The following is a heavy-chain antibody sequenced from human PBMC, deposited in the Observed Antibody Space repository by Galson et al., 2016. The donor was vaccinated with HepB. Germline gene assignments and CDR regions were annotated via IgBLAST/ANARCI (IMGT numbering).Heavy chain of an antibody. CDR2: VSAGDYT. CDR1: GFTFSSYA. V-gene: IGHV3-23*01. D-gene: IGHD2/OR15-2a*01. J-gene: IGHJ3*01. CDR3: ARDKFYPNHVFDV. Sequence: SCAASGFTFSSYAMSWVRQAPGKGLEWVSAVSAGDYTWHADSVRGRFTISRDTSKNTLYLQMNSLRAEDTALYYCARDKFYPNHVFDVWGQGTMVTVSS.